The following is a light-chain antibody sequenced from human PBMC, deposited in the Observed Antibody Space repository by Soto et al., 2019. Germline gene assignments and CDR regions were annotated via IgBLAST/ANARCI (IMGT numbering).Light chain of an antibody. J-gene: IGLJ2*01. Sequence: QLVLTQSPSASASLGASVKLTCTLSSGHSSYAIAWHQQQPEKGPRYLMKFNSDGSHSKGDGIPDRFSGSSSGAERYLTISSLQSEDEADSYCQTWGTGIVVFGGGTQLTVL. V-gene: IGLV4-69*01. CDR2: FNSDGSH. CDR3: QTWGTGIVV. CDR1: SGHSSYA.